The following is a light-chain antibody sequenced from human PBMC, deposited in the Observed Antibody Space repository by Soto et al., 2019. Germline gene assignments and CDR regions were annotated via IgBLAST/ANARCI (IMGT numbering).Light chain of an antibody. CDR2: DII. CDR3: VSFTTRRSYV. Sequence: QSALTQPASGSGSPGQSITISCTGTSSDVGAYIFVSWYQQHPGKAPKLMIYDIINRPSGVSNRFSGSKSGNTASLTISGLQAEDEADYYCVSFTTRRSYVFGTGTKV. V-gene: IGLV2-14*03. CDR1: SSDVGAYIF. J-gene: IGLJ1*01.